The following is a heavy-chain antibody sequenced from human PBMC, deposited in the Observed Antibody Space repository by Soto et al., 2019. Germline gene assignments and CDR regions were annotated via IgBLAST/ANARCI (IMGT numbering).Heavy chain of an antibody. J-gene: IGHJ6*02. Sequence: GGSLTLSCAASGFTISSYGMHWVRQPPGKGLGWVAVISYDGSTKYYADSVKGRFTISRDNSKNTLYLQMNSLRAEDTAVYYCAKDLYYYGSGSHYYYYYGMDVWGQGTTVTVSS. CDR1: GFTISSYG. CDR3: AKDLYYYGSGSHYYYYYGMDV. CDR2: ISYDGSTK. V-gene: IGHV3-30*18. D-gene: IGHD3-10*01.